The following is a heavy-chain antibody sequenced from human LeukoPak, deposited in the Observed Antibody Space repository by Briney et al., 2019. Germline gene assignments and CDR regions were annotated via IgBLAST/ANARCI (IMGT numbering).Heavy chain of an antibody. V-gene: IGHV3-30*02. D-gene: IGHD2-2*01. J-gene: IGHJ4*02. CDR3: AKDSYWSSTSLDY. CDR2: IRYDGSNK. CDR1: GFTFSSYG. Sequence: PGGSLRLSCAASGFTFSSYGMHWVRQAPGKGLEWVAFIRYDGSNKYYADSVEGRFTISRDNSKNTLYLQMNSLRAEDTAVYYCAKDSYWSSTSLDYWGQGTLVTVSS.